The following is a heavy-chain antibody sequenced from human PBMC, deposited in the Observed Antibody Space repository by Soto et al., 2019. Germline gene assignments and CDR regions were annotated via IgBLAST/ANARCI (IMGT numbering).Heavy chain of an antibody. V-gene: IGHV1-2*04. J-gene: IGHJ4*02. Sequence: QVQLVQSGAEVKKPGASVKVSCKASGYTFIGYYMHWVRQAPGQGLEWMGWINPNSGGTNYAQKFQGWVTMTRDTSISTAYMELSRLRSDDTAVYYCARDYDSSGYYLGYWGQGTLVTVSS. CDR1: GYTFIGYY. CDR2: INPNSGGT. D-gene: IGHD3-22*01. CDR3: ARDYDSSGYYLGY.